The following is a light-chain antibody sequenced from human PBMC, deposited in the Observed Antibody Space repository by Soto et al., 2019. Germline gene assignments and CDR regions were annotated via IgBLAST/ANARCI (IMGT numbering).Light chain of an antibody. CDR3: QKYNSAPWT. CDR2: ATS. J-gene: IGKJ1*01. CDR1: QGISNY. Sequence: DIQMTQSPSSLSASVGDRVTITCRASQGISNYLALYQQKPGKVPKLLIYATSTLQSGVPSRFSGSGSGPDFTLTIISLQPEDVATYYCQKYNSAPWTFGQGTKVEIK. V-gene: IGKV1-27*01.